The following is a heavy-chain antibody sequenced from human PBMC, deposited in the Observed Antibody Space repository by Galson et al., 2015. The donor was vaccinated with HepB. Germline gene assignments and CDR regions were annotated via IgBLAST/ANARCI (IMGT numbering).Heavy chain of an antibody. D-gene: IGHD3-10*01. CDR2: ISAYNGNT. CDR1: GYTFTSYA. V-gene: IGHV1-18*01. J-gene: IGHJ3*02. CDR3: ARDRITRDFDI. Sequence: SVKVSCKASGYTFTSYAMHWVRQAPGQRLEWMGWISAYNGNTNYAQKLQGRVTMTTDTSTSTAYMELRSLRSDDTAVYYCARDRITRDFDIWGQGTMVTVSS.